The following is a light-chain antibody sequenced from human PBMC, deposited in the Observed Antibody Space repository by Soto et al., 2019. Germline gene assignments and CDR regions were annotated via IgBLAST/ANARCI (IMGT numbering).Light chain of an antibody. CDR1: SSDVGGYNY. V-gene: IGLV2-14*01. J-gene: IGLJ1*01. CDR3: SSYTSTSSVYV. CDR2: EVS. Sequence: QSVLTQPASVSGSPGQSITISCTGASSDVGGYNYVSWYQHHPGKAPKLMIYEVSTRPSGVSSRFSGSKSGNTASLTISGLQDEDEADYYCSSYTSTSSVYVFGTGTKVTVL.